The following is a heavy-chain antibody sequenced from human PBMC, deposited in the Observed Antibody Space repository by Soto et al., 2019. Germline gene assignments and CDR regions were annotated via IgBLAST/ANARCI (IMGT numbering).Heavy chain of an antibody. J-gene: IGHJ3*02. D-gene: IGHD3-3*01. CDR2: IYYSGST. V-gene: IGHV4-61*08. CDR3: AREQEGVTYYDFWSGYFRQSNSHVPRLGNAFDI. CDR1: GVTMSYGGYS. Sequence: SETLSLTCSVSGVTMSYGGYSWSWIRQPPGKGLEWIGYIYYSGSTNYNPSLKSRVTISVDTSKNQFSLKLSSVTAADTAVYYRAREQEGVTYYDFWSGYFRQSNSHVPRLGNAFDIWGQGTMVTVS.